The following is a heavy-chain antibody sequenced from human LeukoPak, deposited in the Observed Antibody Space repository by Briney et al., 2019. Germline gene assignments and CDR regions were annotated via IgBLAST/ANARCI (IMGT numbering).Heavy chain of an antibody. J-gene: IGHJ4*02. CDR1: GYTFTSCT. D-gene: IGHD3-9*01. CDR3: AKGHYYNILTGYSVRRGLDY. V-gene: IGHV1-3*03. Sequence: ASVKVSCKASGYTFTSCTIHWVRQAPGQRLEWMGWINAGNGNTKYSQEFQDRVTITRDTSASTAYMELSSLRSEDMAVYYCAKGHYYNILTGYSVRRGLDYWGQGTLVTVSS. CDR2: INAGNGNT.